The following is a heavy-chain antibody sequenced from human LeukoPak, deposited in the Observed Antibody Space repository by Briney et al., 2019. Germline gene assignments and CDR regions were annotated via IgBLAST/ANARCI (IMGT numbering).Heavy chain of an antibody. CDR3: AREAIADPGKPDY. CDR2: ISSSSSTI. V-gene: IGHV3-48*02. D-gene: IGHD6-13*01. Sequence: GGSLRLSCAASGFTFSSYGMSWVRQAPGKGLEWVSYISSSSSTIHYTNSVKGRFTISRDNTKNSLFLRMNSLRDEDAAVYYCAREAIADPGKPDYWGQGTLVTVSS. J-gene: IGHJ4*02. CDR1: GFTFSSYG.